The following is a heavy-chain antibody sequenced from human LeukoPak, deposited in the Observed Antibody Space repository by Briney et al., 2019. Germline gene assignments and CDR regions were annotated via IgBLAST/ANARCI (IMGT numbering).Heavy chain of an antibody. CDR2: TRKRTNGYTT. Sequence: GGSLRLSCAASGFTFSDHYMDWVRQTPGKGLEWVGRTRKRTNGYTTEYAASVKGRFSISRDDSKNSLYLQMNSLKTEDTAVYYCARVAVVVPAAMDYWGQGTRVTVSS. CDR1: GFTFSDHY. J-gene: IGHJ4*02. D-gene: IGHD2-2*01. CDR3: ARVAVVVPAAMDY. V-gene: IGHV3-72*01.